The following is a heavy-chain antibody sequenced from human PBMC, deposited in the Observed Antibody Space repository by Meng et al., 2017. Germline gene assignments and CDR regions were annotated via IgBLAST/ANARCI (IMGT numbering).Heavy chain of an antibody. CDR1: GFTISSFL. Sequence: EVPVVESGGGLVQPGGSLRLSCAASGFTISSFLMHWVRQAPGKGLVWFSRMNEDGTTISHAGSVKGRFTISRDSARNTLYLQMNSLRVEDTAVYYCVRDFGGNSDYWGQGTLVTVSS. J-gene: IGHJ4*02. V-gene: IGHV3-74*01. CDR2: MNEDGTTI. D-gene: IGHD4-23*01. CDR3: VRDFGGNSDY.